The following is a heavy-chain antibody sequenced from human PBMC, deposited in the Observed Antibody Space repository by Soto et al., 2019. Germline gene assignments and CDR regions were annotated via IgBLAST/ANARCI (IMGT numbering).Heavy chain of an antibody. CDR1: GGSISSSSYY. V-gene: IGHV4-39*01. CDR3: ARHEARRYSYVYWFDP. D-gene: IGHD5-18*01. Sequence: PSETLSLTCTVSGGSISSSSYYWGWIRQPPGKGLEWIGSIYYSGSTYYNPSLKSRVTISVDTSKNQFSLKLSSVTAADTAVYYCARHEARRYSYVYWFDPWGQGTLVTVSS. J-gene: IGHJ5*02. CDR2: IYYSGST.